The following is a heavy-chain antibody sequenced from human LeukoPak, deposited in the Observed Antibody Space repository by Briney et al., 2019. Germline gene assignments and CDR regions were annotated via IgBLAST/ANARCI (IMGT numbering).Heavy chain of an antibody. J-gene: IGHJ4*02. CDR2: ISSSGSTI. V-gene: IGHV3-48*03. CDR3: ARERIAVAGTGGPSTIFDY. Sequence: EGSLRLSCAASGFTFSSYEMNWVRQAPGKGLEWVSYISSSGSTIYYADSVKGRFTISRDNAKNSLYLQMNSLRAEDTAVYYCARERIAVAGTGGPSTIFDYWGQGTLVTVSS. CDR1: GFTFSSYE. D-gene: IGHD6-19*01.